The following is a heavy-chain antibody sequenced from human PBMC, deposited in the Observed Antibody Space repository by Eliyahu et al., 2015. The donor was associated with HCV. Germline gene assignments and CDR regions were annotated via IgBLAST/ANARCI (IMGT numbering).Heavy chain of an antibody. CDR3: AKEPGKGYCSSTSCYLPTDY. V-gene: IGHV3-23*04. J-gene: IGHJ4*02. CDR2: ISGSGGST. CDR1: GXXFSSYA. D-gene: IGHD2-2*01. Sequence: EVQLVESGGGLVQPGGSLRLSCAASGXXFSSYAMXWVRQAPGKGLEWVSXISGSGGSTYYADSVKGRFTISRDNSKNTLYLQMNSLRAEDTAVYYCAKEPGKGYCSSTSCYLPTDYWGQGTLVTVSS.